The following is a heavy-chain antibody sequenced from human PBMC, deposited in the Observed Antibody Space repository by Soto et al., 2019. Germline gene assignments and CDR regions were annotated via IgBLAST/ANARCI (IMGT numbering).Heavy chain of an antibody. CDR3: ARVGTGIPYYYYYGMDV. CDR1: GGSFSGYY. CDR2: INHSGST. D-gene: IGHD1-1*01. Sequence: SETLSLTCAVYGGSFSGYYWSWIRQPPGKGLEWIGEINHSGSTNYNPSLKSRVTISVDTSKNQFSLKLSSVTAADTAVYYCARVGTGIPYYYYYGMDVWGQGTTVTSP. V-gene: IGHV4-34*01. J-gene: IGHJ6*02.